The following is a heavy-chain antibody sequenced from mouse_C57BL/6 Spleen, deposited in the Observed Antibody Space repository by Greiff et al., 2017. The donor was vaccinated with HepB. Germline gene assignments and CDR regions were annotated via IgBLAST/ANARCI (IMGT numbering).Heavy chain of an antibody. V-gene: IGHV1-74*01. CDR1: GYTFTSYW. Sequence: QVQLQQPGAELVKPGASVKVSCKASGYTFTSYWMHWVKQRPGQGLEWIGRIHPSDSDTNYNQKFKGKATLTVDKSSSTAYMPLSSLTSEDSAVYYGATARYYDDDLYFDYWGQGTTRTVSS. J-gene: IGHJ2*01. D-gene: IGHD2-4*01. CDR2: IHPSDSDT. CDR3: ATARYYDDDLYFDY.